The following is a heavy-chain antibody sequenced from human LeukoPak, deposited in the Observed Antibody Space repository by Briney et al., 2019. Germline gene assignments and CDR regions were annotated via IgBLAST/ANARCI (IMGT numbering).Heavy chain of an antibody. CDR3: TRGRSYCGADCYSD. J-gene: IGHJ4*02. Sequence: GGSLRLSCAASGFSVSSYYMSWVRQPPGKGLEWVSVMYTGGGRYYGDSVKGRFTISRDNSKNTVFLQMNSLRVEDTALYYCTRGRSYCGADCYSDWGQGTLVTVSS. CDR1: GFSVSSYY. V-gene: IGHV3-66*01. CDR2: MYTGGGR. D-gene: IGHD2-21*02.